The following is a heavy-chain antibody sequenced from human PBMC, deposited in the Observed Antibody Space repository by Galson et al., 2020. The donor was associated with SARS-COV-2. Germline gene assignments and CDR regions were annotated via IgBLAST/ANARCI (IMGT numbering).Heavy chain of an antibody. J-gene: IGHJ4*02. D-gene: IGHD5-12*01. V-gene: IGHV3-7*01. Sequence: GESLKISCAASGFTFSSSWMSWVRQAPGKGLEWVANIKQDGSEKYYVDSVKGRFTISTDNAKNSLFLQMNSLRAEDTAVYYCARDQDGYNDFWGQGTLVTVSS. CDR3: ARDQDGYNDF. CDR2: IKQDGSEK. CDR1: GFTFSSSW.